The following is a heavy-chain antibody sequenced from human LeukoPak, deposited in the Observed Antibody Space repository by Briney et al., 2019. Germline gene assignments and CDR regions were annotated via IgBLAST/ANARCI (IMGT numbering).Heavy chain of an antibody. CDR1: GYTFTGYY. V-gene: IGHV1-2*04. CDR2: LNPNSGGT. Sequence: ASVKVSCKASGYTFTGYYMHWVRQAPGQGLEWMGWLNPNSGGTNYAQKFQGWVTMTRDTSISTAYMELSRLRSDDTAVYYCARELCSGGSCYYGMDVWGQGTTVTVSS. CDR3: ARELCSGGSCYYGMDV. D-gene: IGHD2-15*01. J-gene: IGHJ6*02.